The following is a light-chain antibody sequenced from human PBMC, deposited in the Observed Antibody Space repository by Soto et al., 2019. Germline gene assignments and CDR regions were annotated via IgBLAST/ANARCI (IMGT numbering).Light chain of an antibody. J-gene: IGKJ4*01. CDR3: QQYHNWPLT. V-gene: IGKV3-15*01. CDR1: QSISSN. CDR2: DAS. Sequence: EIVFTQSPATLSLSPGERATPSCRASQSISSNLAWYQQKPGQVPRLLIYDASTRAAGIPTGFSGSGSGTEFTLTIGSLQSEDFAIYYCQQYHNWPLTLGGGTKVDIK.